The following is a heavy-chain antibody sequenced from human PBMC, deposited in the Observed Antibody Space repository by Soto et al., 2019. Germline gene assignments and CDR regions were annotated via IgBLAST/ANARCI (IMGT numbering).Heavy chain of an antibody. D-gene: IGHD3-3*01. V-gene: IGHV3-73*01. CDR3: SRQASDFWSGKPQYHMDV. CDR1: GFTFSGSA. J-gene: IGHJ6*03. Sequence: EVQLVESGGGLVQPGGSLQHSCAAAGFTFSGSALHWVRQASGNGLEWVGRIRSKGNNYATAYGASLKGRFTISRDGSKNTAYLQMNSLNTEDTAVYYCSRQASDFWSGKPQYHMDVWGKGTTVTVSS. CDR2: IRSKGNNYAT.